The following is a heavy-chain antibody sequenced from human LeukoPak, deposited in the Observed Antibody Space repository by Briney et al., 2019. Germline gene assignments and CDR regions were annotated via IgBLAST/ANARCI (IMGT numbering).Heavy chain of an antibody. D-gene: IGHD5-18*01. CDR3: ARGRGAMGYYFDY. CDR2: IYYSGTT. CDR1: GGSINSVY. V-gene: IGHV4-59*01. J-gene: IGHJ4*02. Sequence: SETLSLTCTVSGGSINSVYWSWIRQPPGKGLEWIAYIYYSGTTSYNPSLKSRITISVDTSKNQFSLKLTSVTAADTAVYYCARGRGAMGYYFDYWGQGTLVTVSS.